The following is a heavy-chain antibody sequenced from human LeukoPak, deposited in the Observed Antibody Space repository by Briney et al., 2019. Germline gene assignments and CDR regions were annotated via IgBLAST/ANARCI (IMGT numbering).Heavy chain of an antibody. CDR1: GFTFSRYD. V-gene: IGHV3-13*04. Sequence: GGSLRLSCAASGFTFSRYDMNWVRQATGKGLEWVSAIGTAGNTYYSGPVKGRFTISRENAKNSLYLQMNSLRAGDTAVYYCVRGGYCSSTSCYVDDAFDIWGQGTMVTVSS. D-gene: IGHD2-2*03. CDR2: IGTAGNT. J-gene: IGHJ3*02. CDR3: VRGGYCSSTSCYVDDAFDI.